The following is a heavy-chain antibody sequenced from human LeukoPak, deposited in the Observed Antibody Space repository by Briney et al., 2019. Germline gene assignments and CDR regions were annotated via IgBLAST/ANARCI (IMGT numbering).Heavy chain of an antibody. J-gene: IGHJ4*02. D-gene: IGHD3-22*01. Sequence: PGRSLRLSCAASGFXFTNYAISWVRQAPGKGLEWVSAISGSGGATYYTDSAKGRFTISRDNSKNTVYLQMNSLRADDTAVYYCAGIWGPSSSWPWGFDYWGQGALVTVSS. CDR2: ISGSGGAT. CDR1: GFXFTNYA. V-gene: IGHV3-23*01. CDR3: AGIWGPSSSWPWGFDY.